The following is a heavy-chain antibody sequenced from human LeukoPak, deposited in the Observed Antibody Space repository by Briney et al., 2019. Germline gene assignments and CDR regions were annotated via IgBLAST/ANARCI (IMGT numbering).Heavy chain of an antibody. V-gene: IGHV4-59*12. CDR3: ASVDTAMVDY. CDR2: IYYSGST. Sequence: SETLSLTCTVSGGSISSYYWSWIRQPPGKGLEWIGYIYYSGSTHYNPSLKSRVTISVDTSKNQFSLKLSSVTAADTAVYYCASVDTAMVDYWGQGTLVTVSS. D-gene: IGHD5-18*01. J-gene: IGHJ4*02. CDR1: GGSISSYY.